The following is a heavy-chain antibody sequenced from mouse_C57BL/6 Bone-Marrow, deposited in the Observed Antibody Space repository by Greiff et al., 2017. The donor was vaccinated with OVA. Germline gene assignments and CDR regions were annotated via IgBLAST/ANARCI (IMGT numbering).Heavy chain of an antibody. J-gene: IGHJ3*01. V-gene: IGHV1-61*01. CDR1: GYTFTSYW. Sequence: QVQLKQPGAELVRPGSSVKLSCKASGYTFTSYWMDWVKQRPGQGLEWIGNIYPSDSETHYNQKFKDKATLTVDKSSSTAYMQLSSLTSEDSAVYDCARKGGSYSWFAYWGQGTLVTVSA. D-gene: IGHD1-1*02. CDR2: IYPSDSET. CDR3: ARKGGSYSWFAY.